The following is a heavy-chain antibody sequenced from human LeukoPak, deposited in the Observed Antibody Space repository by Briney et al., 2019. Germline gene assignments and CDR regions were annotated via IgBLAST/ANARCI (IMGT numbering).Heavy chain of an antibody. D-gene: IGHD3-10*01. J-gene: IGHJ4*02. CDR2: IRQDGSEK. Sequence: PGGSLRLSCAASGFTFSSYSMNWVRQAPGKGLEWVANIRQDGSEKYYVDSVKGRFTISRDNSKNTLYLQMNSLRAEDTAVYYCAKGVRGVISSYFDYWGQGTLVTVSS. V-gene: IGHV3-7*01. CDR3: AKGVRGVISSYFDY. CDR1: GFTFSSYS.